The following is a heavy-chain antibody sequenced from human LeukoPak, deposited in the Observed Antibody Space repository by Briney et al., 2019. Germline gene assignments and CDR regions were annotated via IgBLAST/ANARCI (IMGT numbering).Heavy chain of an antibody. CDR1: GFTFSNFG. D-gene: IGHD2-2*02. Sequence: GGSLRLSCAVSGFTFSNFGMHWVRQAPGKGLEWVAVIWSDGSDKYYVDSVKGRFTISRDNSKSTLYLQMDSLRAEDTAVYYCARKRGDCRTTSCYSDYWGQGSLVTVSS. CDR2: IWSDGSDK. J-gene: IGHJ4*02. CDR3: ARKRGDCRTTSCYSDY. V-gene: IGHV3-33*01.